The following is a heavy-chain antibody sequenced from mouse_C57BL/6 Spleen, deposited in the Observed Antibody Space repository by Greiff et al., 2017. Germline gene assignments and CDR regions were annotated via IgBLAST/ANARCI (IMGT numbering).Heavy chain of an antibody. V-gene: IGHV5-17*01. CDR1: GFTFSDYG. Sequence: EVKLMESGGGLVKPGGSLKLSCAASGFTFSDYGMHWVRQAPEKGLEWVAYISSGSSTIYYADTVKGRFTISRDNAKNTLFLQMTSLRSEDTAMYYCASYDYDGASAYWGKGTMVTVSA. D-gene: IGHD2-4*01. CDR3: ASYDYDGASAY. CDR2: ISSGSSTI. J-gene: IGHJ3*01.